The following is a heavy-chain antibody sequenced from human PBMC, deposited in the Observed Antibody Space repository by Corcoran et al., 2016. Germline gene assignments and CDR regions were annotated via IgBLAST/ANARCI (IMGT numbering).Heavy chain of an antibody. CDR1: GYTFTSYY. D-gene: IGHD3-10*01. Sequence: QVQLVQSGAEVKKPGASVKVSCKASGYTFTSYYMHWVRQAPGQGLEWMGIINPSGGSTSYAQKFQGRVTMTRDTSTSTVYMELSSLRSEDTAVYYCAREYYYGSGNPLRPYYYGMDVWGQGTTVTVSS. V-gene: IGHV1-46*01. J-gene: IGHJ6*02. CDR3: AREYYYGSGNPLRPYYYGMDV. CDR2: INPSGGST.